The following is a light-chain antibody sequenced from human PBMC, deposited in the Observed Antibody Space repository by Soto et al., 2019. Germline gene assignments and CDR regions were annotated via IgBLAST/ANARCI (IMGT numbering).Light chain of an antibody. CDR2: DAS. CDR1: QDISNY. J-gene: IGKJ1*01. Sequence: DIQMSQSPSSLSASLGDIVTIXXQSSQDISNYLNWYQQKPGKAPKLXXYDASSSGSGVPSRFSGSGSGTEFTLTISSLQPGDFATYYCQQYNTYSPWTFGQGTKVDIK. CDR3: QQYNTYSPWT. V-gene: IGKV1-5*01.